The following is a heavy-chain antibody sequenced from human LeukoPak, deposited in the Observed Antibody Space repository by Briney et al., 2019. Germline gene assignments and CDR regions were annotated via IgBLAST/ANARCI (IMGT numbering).Heavy chain of an antibody. Sequence: GRSLRLSCAASGFTFSSYWMHWVRQAPGKGLVWVSRINSDGSSTSYADSVKGRFTISRDDAKNTLYLQMNSLRAEDTAVYYCAREMSGDGSSWYSRYYYYGMDVWGQGTTVTVSS. V-gene: IGHV3-74*01. CDR3: AREMSGDGSSWYSRYYYYGMDV. J-gene: IGHJ6*02. CDR2: INSDGSST. D-gene: IGHD6-13*01. CDR1: GFTFSSYW.